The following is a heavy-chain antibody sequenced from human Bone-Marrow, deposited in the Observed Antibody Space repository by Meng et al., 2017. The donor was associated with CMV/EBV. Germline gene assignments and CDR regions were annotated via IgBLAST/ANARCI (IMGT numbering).Heavy chain of an antibody. Sequence: LRLSCTVSGGSVSSGSYYWSWIRQPPGKGLEWIGYIYYSGSTYYNPSLKSRVTISADTSKNQFSLKLSSVTAADTAVYYCARGRSYYYGMDVWGQGTTVTVSS. V-gene: IGHV4-31*03. CDR2: IYYSGST. J-gene: IGHJ6*02. CDR3: ARGRSYYYGMDV. CDR1: GGSVSSGSYY.